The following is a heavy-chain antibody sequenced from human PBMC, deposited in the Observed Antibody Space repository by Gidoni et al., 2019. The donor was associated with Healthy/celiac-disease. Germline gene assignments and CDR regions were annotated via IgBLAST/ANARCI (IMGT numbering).Heavy chain of an antibody. Sequence: QITLKESGPTLVKPKQTLTLTCTLPGFSIRPSGVGVGWIRQPPGKALEWLALIYWDDDKRYRPSLKSRLTIIKDTSKNQVVLTMTNMHPVDTATYYCAHSLLWLAGVGFGYWGQGTLVTVSS. CDR1: GFSIRPSGVG. CDR2: IYWDDDK. J-gene: IGHJ4*02. D-gene: IGHD5-18*01. V-gene: IGHV2-5*02. CDR3: AHSLLWLAGVGFGY.